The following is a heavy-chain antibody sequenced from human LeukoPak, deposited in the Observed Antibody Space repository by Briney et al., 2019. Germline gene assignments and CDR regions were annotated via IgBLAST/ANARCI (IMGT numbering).Heavy chain of an antibody. J-gene: IGHJ3*01. V-gene: IGHV1-58*01. CDR1: GFTFSTSA. Sequence: SVKVSCKTSGFTFSTSAVQWVRQARGQRLEWIGWIIVGSGATNYAQSLQGRFTITRDMSTNTAYMELSSLGSEDSAVYYCAAELYGVYTDCCTFHLWGQGTMVTVSS. CDR2: IIVGSGAT. CDR3: AAELYGVYTDCCTFHL. D-gene: IGHD4-17*01.